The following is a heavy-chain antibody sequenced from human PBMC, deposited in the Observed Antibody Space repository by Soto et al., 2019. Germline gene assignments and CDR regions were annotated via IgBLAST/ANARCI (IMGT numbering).Heavy chain of an antibody. D-gene: IGHD4-17*01. CDR1: GFTFSIYA. CDR2: ISGSGGST. J-gene: IGHJ2*01. V-gene: IGHV3-23*01. CDR3: ARRTVGWYFDL. Sequence: EVQLLESGGGLVQPGGSLRLSCAASGFTFSIYAMNWVRQAPGKGLEWVSVISGSGGSTYYADSVKGRFTISRDNSKNTLDLQINSLRAEDTDVYYCARRTVGWYFDLWGRGTLVTVSS.